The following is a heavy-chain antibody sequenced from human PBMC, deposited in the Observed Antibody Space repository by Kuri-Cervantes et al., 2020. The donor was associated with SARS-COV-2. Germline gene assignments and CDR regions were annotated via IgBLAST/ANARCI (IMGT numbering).Heavy chain of an antibody. D-gene: IGHD3-3*01. V-gene: IGHV4-4*07. Sequence: SETLSLTCTVSGGSISSYYWSWIRQPAGKGLEWIGRIYTSGSTNYNPSLKSRVTMSVDTSKNQFSLKLSSVTAADTAVYYCARALANFWSGPDWYFDPWGRGNLVNVSS. J-gene: IGHJ2*01. CDR1: GGSISSYY. CDR2: IYTSGST. CDR3: ARALANFWSGPDWYFDP.